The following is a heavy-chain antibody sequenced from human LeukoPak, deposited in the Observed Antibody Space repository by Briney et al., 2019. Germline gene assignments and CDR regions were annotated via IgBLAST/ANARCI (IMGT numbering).Heavy chain of an antibody. CDR3: ARASGFEKSSGWYLGYFDY. Sequence: SQTLSLTCAISGDSVSSNSAAWNWIRQSPSRGLEWLGRTYYRSKWYNDYAVSVKSRITINPDTSKNQFSLQLNSVTPEDTAVYYCARASGFEKSSGWYLGYFDYWGQGTLVTVSS. J-gene: IGHJ4*02. D-gene: IGHD6-19*01. CDR2: TYYRSKWYN. V-gene: IGHV6-1*01. CDR1: GDSVSSNSAA.